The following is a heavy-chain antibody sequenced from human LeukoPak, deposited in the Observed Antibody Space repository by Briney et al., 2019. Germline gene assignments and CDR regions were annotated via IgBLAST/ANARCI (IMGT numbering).Heavy chain of an antibody. CDR2: IVVGSGNT. Sequence: SVKVSCKASGFTFTSSAVQWVRQARGQRLEWIGWIVVGSGNTNYAQKFQERVTITRDMSTSTVYMGLSSLRSEDTAVYYCAAEGRPTVVTFRKGAVDLWGQGTMVTVSS. J-gene: IGHJ3*01. V-gene: IGHV1-58*01. CDR3: AAEGRPTVVTFRKGAVDL. D-gene: IGHD4-23*01. CDR1: GFTFTSSA.